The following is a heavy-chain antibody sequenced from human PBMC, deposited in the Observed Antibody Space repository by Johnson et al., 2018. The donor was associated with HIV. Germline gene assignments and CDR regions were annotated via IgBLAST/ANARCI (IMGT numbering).Heavy chain of an antibody. CDR1: GFTFSSYD. CDR3: ALEAVRSTDAFDI. V-gene: IGHV3-30*03. J-gene: IGHJ3*02. D-gene: IGHD3-10*01. CDR2: ISYDGSEK. Sequence: QVQLVESGGGLVQPGGSLRLSCAASGFTFSSYDMHWVRQAPGKGLEWVAVISYDGSEKYYVDSVKGRFTISRDNAKNSLYLQTNSLRAEDTAVYYCALEAVRSTDAFDIWGQGTMVIVSS.